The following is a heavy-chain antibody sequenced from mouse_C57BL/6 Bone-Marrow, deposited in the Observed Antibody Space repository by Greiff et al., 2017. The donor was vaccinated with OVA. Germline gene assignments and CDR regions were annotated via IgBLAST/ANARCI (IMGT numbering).Heavy chain of an antibody. J-gene: IGHJ1*03. D-gene: IGHD1-1*01. V-gene: IGHV7-1*01. CDR1: GFTFSDFY. CDR3: ARDAYYGSSYVDWYFDV. CDR2: SRNKANDYTT. Sequence: EVKLVESGGGLVQSGRSLRLSCATSGFTFSDFYMEWVRQAPGKGLEWIAASRNKANDYTTEYSASVKGRFIVSRDTSQSILYLQMNALRAEDTAIYYCARDAYYGSSYVDWYFDVWGTGTTVTVSS.